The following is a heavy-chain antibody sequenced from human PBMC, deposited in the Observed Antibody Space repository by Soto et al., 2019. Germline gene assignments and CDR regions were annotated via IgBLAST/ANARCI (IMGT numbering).Heavy chain of an antibody. D-gene: IGHD3-3*01. Sequence: QVQLQESGPGLVKPSETLSLTCTVSGGSISSYYWSWIRQPPGKGLEWIGYIYYSGSTNYNPSLKSRVTISVDTSKNQFSLKLSSVTAADTAVYYCARVDDFWSGYYYGMDVWGQGTTVTVSS. CDR1: GGSISSYY. CDR2: IYYSGST. J-gene: IGHJ6*02. V-gene: IGHV4-59*01. CDR3: ARVDDFWSGYYYGMDV.